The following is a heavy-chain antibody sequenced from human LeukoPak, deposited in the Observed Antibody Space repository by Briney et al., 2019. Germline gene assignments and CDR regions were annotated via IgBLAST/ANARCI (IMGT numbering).Heavy chain of an antibody. Sequence: SETLSLTCTVSGDSISSYYWSWIRQPPGKGLEWIGYIYTSGSTNYNPSLKSRVTISVDTSKNQFSLKLSSVTAADTAVYYCARHVLAAHNWFDPWGQGTLVTVSS. CDR1: GDSISSYY. D-gene: IGHD6-6*01. J-gene: IGHJ5*02. V-gene: IGHV4-4*09. CDR3: ARHVLAAHNWFDP. CDR2: IYTSGST.